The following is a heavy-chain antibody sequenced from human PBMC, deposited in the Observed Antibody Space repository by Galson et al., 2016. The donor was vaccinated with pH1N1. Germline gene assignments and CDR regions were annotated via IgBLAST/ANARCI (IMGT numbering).Heavy chain of an antibody. D-gene: IGHD2-21*02. J-gene: IGHJ4*02. V-gene: IGHV4-39*01. Sequence: ETLSLTCIVSGGSIYSSSYFWGWIRQPPGKGLEWLGSSYYTGSTYYNPSLKSRVTISVDTSKNQFSLRLTSVTAADTAVYYCARLDGGDLNYWGQGTLVTVTS. CDR1: GGSIYSSSYF. CDR3: ARLDGGDLNY. CDR2: SYYTGST.